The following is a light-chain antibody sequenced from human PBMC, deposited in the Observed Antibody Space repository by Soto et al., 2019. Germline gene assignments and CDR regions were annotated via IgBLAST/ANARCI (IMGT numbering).Light chain of an antibody. CDR2: DAS. J-gene: IGKJ3*01. V-gene: IGKV1-5*01. CDR3: QQYENFSPT. CDR1: QSIDTW. Sequence: QMTQSPSTLSASVGDRVTITCRASQSIDTWLAWYQQKPGKAPRLLIYDASDLESGVPSRFSGSGSGTEFNLTITGLQTDDMATYYCQQYENFSPTSGTGTKVAIK.